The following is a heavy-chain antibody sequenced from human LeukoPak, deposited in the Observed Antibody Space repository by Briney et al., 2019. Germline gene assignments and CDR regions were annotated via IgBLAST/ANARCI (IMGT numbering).Heavy chain of an antibody. D-gene: IGHD2-15*01. CDR3: ARAIGYCSGGSCYSSYYYYYYKDV. CDR1: GFTFSSYW. J-gene: IGHJ6*03. CDR2: IKQDGSEK. Sequence: GGSLRLSCAASGFTFSSYWVSWVRQAPGKGLEWVANIKQDGSEKYYVDSVKGRFTISRDNAKNSLYLQMNSLRAEDTAVYYCARAIGYCSGGSCYSSYYYYYYKDVWGKGTTVTVSS. V-gene: IGHV3-7*01.